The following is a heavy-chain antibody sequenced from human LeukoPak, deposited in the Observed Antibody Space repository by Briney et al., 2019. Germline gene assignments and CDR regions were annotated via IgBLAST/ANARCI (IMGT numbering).Heavy chain of an antibody. V-gene: IGHV4-59*01. CDR2: IYYSGST. CDR3: ARRRSGDY. J-gene: IGHJ4*02. Sequence: SETLARTCTVAGGSISSYYWNWIRQPPGKGLEWIGYIYYSGSTNYNPSLKSRVTISVDTSKNQFSLKLSSVTAADTAVYYCARRRSGDYWGQGTLVTVSS. CDR1: GGSISSYY. D-gene: IGHD5-24*01.